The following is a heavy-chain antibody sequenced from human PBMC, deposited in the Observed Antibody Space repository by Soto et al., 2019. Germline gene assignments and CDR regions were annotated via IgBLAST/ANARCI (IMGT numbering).Heavy chain of an antibody. J-gene: IGHJ4*02. Sequence: QSGGSLRLSCAASGFTFSSYGMHWVRQAPGKGLEWVAVISYDGSNKYYADSVKGRFTISRDNSKNTLYLQMNSLRAEDTAVYYCAKDRSLDRLRFLEWLGDCSGYYFDYWGQGTLVTVSS. CDR1: GFTFSSYG. CDR3: AKDRSLDRLRFLEWLGDCSGYYFDY. D-gene: IGHD3-3*01. V-gene: IGHV3-30*18. CDR2: ISYDGSNK.